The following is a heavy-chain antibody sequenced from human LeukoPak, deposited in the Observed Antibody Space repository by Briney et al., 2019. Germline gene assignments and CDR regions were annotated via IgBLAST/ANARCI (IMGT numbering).Heavy chain of an antibody. CDR2: IIPILGIA. CDR3: ARDFVATLDFESFWDV. Sequence: SVKVSCKASGGTFSSYAISWVRQAPGQGLEWMGRIIPILGIANYAQKFQGRVTITADKSTSTAYMELSSLRSEDTAVYYCARDFVATLDFESFWDVWGQGTTVTVSS. J-gene: IGHJ6*02. CDR1: GGTFSSYA. V-gene: IGHV1-69*04. D-gene: IGHD2/OR15-2a*01.